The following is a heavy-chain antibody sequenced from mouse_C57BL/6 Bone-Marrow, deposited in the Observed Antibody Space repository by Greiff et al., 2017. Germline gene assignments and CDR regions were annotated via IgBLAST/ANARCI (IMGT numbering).Heavy chain of an antibody. CDR1: GYTFTSYW. CDR2: IDPSDSYT. J-gene: IGHJ2*01. V-gene: IGHV1-69*01. D-gene: IGHD1-1*01. CDR3: ARSRYYGSSYGALDY. Sequence: QVQLQQPGAELVMPGASVKLSCKASGYTFTSYWMHWVKQRPGQGLEWIGEIDPSDSYTNYNQKFKGKSTLTVDKSSSTAYMQLSSLTSEDSAVYYCARSRYYGSSYGALDYWGQGTTLTVSS.